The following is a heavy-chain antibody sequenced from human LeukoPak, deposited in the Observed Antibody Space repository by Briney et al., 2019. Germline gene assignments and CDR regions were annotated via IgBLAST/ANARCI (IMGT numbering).Heavy chain of an antibody. J-gene: IGHJ5*02. CDR1: GFTFSSYG. CDR2: ISYDGSNK. Sequence: PGGSLRLSCAASGFTFSSYGMHWARQAPGKGLEWVAVISYDGSNKYYADSVKGRFTISRDNSKNTLYLQMNSLRAEDTAVYYCAKDRGDSSSWFDPWGQGTLVTVSS. D-gene: IGHD6-13*01. CDR3: AKDRGDSSSWFDP. V-gene: IGHV3-30*18.